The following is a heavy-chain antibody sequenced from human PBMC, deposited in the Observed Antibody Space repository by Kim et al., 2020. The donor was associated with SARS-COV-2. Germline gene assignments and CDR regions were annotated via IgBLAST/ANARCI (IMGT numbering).Heavy chain of an antibody. CDR3: ARDRGSS. J-gene: IGHJ5*02. CDR2: YRGST. V-gene: IGHV4-31*02. Sequence: YRGSTYYNPSLKSRVTISVDTSKNQFSLKLSSVTAADTAVYYCARDRGSSWGQGTLVTVSS.